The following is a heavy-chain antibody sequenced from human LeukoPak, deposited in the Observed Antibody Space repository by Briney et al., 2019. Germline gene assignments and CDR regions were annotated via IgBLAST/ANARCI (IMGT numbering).Heavy chain of an antibody. D-gene: IGHD3-10*01. CDR3: AREWRGSVDAFDI. J-gene: IGHJ3*02. CDR1: GFTVSTNY. Sequence: GGSLRLSCAASGFTVSTNYMAWVRQAPGKGLEWVSFIYSDGSTYYADSVKGRFTISRDNSKNTLYLQMNSLRAEDTAVYYCAREWRGSVDAFDIWGQGTMVTVSS. CDR2: IYSDGST. V-gene: IGHV3-53*01.